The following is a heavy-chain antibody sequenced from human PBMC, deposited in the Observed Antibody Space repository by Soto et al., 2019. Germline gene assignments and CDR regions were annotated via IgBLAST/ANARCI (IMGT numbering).Heavy chain of an antibody. CDR2: ISYDGSNK. D-gene: IGHD4-17*01. CDR3: AKDIHEVYGDPRDYFDY. CDR1: GFTFSSYG. J-gene: IGHJ4*02. V-gene: IGHV3-30*18. Sequence: QVQLVESGGGVVQPGRSLRLSCAASGFTFSSYGMHWVRQAPGKGLEWVAVISYDGSNKYYADSVKGRFTISRDNSKNTLYLQMNSLRAEDTAVYYCAKDIHEVYGDPRDYFDYWGQGTLVTVSS.